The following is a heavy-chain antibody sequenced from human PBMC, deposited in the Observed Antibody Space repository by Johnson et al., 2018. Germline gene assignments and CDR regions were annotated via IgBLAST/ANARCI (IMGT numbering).Heavy chain of an antibody. CDR2: FSWKGHTT. V-gene: IGHV3-9*02. D-gene: IGHD1-1*01. CDR3: ARDLVQLWPYYYYMDV. Sequence: EVQLLESGGGLVQPGRSLRLSCAASGFISDDYAIHWVRQVPGEGLAWVSGFSWKGHTTVYADSVEGRFIIPRENAKNSLYLQMNSLRAEDTAVYYWARDLVQLWPYYYYMDVWGTGTTVTVSS. J-gene: IGHJ6*03. CDR1: GFISDDYA.